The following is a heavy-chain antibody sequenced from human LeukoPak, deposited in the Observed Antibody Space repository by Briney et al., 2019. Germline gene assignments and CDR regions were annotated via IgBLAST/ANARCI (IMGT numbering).Heavy chain of an antibody. V-gene: IGHV3-23*01. CDR1: GFTFSSYA. J-gene: IGHJ4*02. CDR3: AKDLGYSDSGYYFDY. D-gene: IGHD5-24*01. Sequence: GGSLRLSCAASGFTFSSYAMAWVRQAPGKGLEWVSSISGSGDGTNYADSVKGRFTISRDNSKNTLYLQMNSLRAEDTALYYCAKDLGYSDSGYYFDYWGQGALVTVSS. CDR2: ISGSGDGT.